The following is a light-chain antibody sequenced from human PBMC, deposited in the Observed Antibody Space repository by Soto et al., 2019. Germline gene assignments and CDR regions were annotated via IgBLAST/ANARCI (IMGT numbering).Light chain of an antibody. CDR3: QQYNSYSPT. CDR1: QGISVW. Sequence: DIQMTQSPSSLSAFVGDRVTITCRASQGISVWLAWYQQKAGKAPNLLIYKASRLESGVPSRFSGSGSETEFTLTISGLQPGDSATYYCQQYNSYSPTFGQGTKVDIK. CDR2: KAS. J-gene: IGKJ1*01. V-gene: IGKV1-5*03.